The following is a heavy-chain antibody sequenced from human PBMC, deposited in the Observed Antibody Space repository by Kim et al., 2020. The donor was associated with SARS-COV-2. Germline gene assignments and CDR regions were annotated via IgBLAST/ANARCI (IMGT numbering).Heavy chain of an antibody. V-gene: IGHV3-30*04. Sequence: GGSLRLSCAASGFTFSSYAMHWVRQAPGKGLEWVAVISYDGSNKYYADSVKGRFTISRDNSKNTLYLQMNSLRAEDTAVYYCARDRGVEMATIELYYYYYYGMDVWGQGTTVTVSS. J-gene: IGHJ6*02. CDR3: ARDRGVEMATIELYYYYYYGMDV. CDR1: GFTFSSYA. CDR2: ISYDGSNK. D-gene: IGHD5-12*01.